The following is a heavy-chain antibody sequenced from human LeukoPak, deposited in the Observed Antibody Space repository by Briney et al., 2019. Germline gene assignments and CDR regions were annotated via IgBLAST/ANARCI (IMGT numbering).Heavy chain of an antibody. CDR1: GGSISSSSYY. Sequence: PETLSLTCTVSGGSISSSSYYWGWIRQPPGKGLEWIGSIYYSGSTYYNPSLKSRVTISVDTSKNQFSLKLSSVTAADTAVYYCARDLGVPGGYFDWSYWGQGTLVTVSS. V-gene: IGHV4-39*07. D-gene: IGHD3-9*01. CDR3: ARDLGVPGGYFDWSY. J-gene: IGHJ4*02. CDR2: IYYSGST.